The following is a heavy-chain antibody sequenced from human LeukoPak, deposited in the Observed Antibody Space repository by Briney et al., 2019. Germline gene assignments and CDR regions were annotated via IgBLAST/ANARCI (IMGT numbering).Heavy chain of an antibody. D-gene: IGHD6-13*01. CDR1: GYSISSGYY. CDR2: IYHSGST. Sequence: SETLSLTCAVSGYSISSGYYWGWFRQPPGKRLEWIACIYHSGSTYYNPSLKSRVTMSVDTSKNQFSLRLTSLTAADTAVYYCARQGGSSSPYYFYYMDVWGKGTTVTVSS. V-gene: IGHV4-38-2*01. CDR3: ARQGGSSSPYYFYYMDV. J-gene: IGHJ6*03.